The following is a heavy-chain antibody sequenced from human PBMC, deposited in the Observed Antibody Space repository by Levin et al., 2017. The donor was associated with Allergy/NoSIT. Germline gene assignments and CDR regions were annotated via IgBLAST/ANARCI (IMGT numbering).Heavy chain of an antibody. D-gene: IGHD2-15*01. Sequence: SVKVSCKASGDTFGSYAISWVRQAPGQGLEWMGRVNPMLNIANYAQKFQGRVTITADESTSTAYMELSSLRSEDTAVYYCAREICSGGKCYPRVDYWGQGTLVTVSS. J-gene: IGHJ4*02. CDR2: VNPMLNIA. V-gene: IGHV1-69*04. CDR1: GDTFGSYA. CDR3: AREICSGGKCYPRVDY.